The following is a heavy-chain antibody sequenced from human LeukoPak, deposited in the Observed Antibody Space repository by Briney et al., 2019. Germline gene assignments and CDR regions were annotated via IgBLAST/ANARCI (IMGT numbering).Heavy chain of an antibody. D-gene: IGHD1-26*01. CDR2: ISSSSSYI. J-gene: IGHJ3*02. V-gene: IGHV3-21*01. CDR3: ARDRIVGATVGDAFDI. CDR1: GFTFSSYS. Sequence: PGGSLRLSCAASGFTFSSYSMNWVRQAPGKGLEWVSSISSSSSYIYYADSVKGRFTISRDNAKNSLYLQMNSLRAEDTAVHYCARDRIVGATVGDAFDIWGQGTMVTVSS.